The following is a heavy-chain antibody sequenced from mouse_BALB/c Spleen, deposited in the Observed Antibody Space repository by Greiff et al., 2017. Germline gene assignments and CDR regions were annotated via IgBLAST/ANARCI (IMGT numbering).Heavy chain of an antibody. Sequence: EVQRVESGGGLVKPGGSLKLSCAASGFTFSDYYMYWVRQTPEKRLEWVATISDGGSYTYYPDSVKGRFTISRDNAKNNLYLQMSSLKSEDTAMYYCARDNYGNYYYAMDYWGQGTSVTVSS. CDR2: ISDGGSYT. CDR3: ARDNYGNYYYAMDY. V-gene: IGHV5-4*02. J-gene: IGHJ4*01. CDR1: GFTFSDYY. D-gene: IGHD2-1*01.